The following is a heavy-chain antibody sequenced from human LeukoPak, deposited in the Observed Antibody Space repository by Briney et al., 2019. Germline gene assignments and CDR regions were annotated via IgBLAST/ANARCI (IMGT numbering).Heavy chain of an antibody. CDR3: AKDYGDYGHDY. CDR1: GFTFSSYA. CDR2: ISHDGSNK. D-gene: IGHD4-17*01. V-gene: IGHV3-30*18. J-gene: IGHJ4*02. Sequence: GGSLRLSCAASGFTFSSYAMHWVRQAPGKGLEWVAVISHDGSNKYYADSVKGRFTISRDNSKNTLYLQMNSLRAEDTAVYYCAKDYGDYGHDYWGQGTLVTVSS.